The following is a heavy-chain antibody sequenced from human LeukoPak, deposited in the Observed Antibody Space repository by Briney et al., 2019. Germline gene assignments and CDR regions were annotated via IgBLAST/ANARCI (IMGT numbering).Heavy chain of an antibody. CDR1: GFTFSSYA. Sequence: GGSLRLSCAASGFTFSSYAMHWVRQAPGKGLEWVAVISYDGSNKYYADPVKGRFTISRDNSKNTPYLQMNSLRAEDTAVYYCARSGGDYVASVTFKDYWGQGTLVTVSS. CDR3: ARSGGDYVASVTFKDY. J-gene: IGHJ4*02. CDR2: ISYDGSNK. V-gene: IGHV3-30-3*01. D-gene: IGHD4-17*01.